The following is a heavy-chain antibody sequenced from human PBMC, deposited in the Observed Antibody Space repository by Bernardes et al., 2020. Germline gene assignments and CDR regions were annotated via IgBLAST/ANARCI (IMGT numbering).Heavy chain of an antibody. CDR3: ARDHHDIALVPAAKYYYYYSCMNV. V-gene: IGHV1-18*01. CDR1: GYTFTSYG. J-gene: IGHJ6*01. Sequence: ASVKVSCKASGYTFTSYGISWVRQAPGQGLAWMGWISAYNDNTNYAQKLQGRVTMTTDTSTSTAYMELRSLRSDDTAGYYCARDHHDIALVPAAKYYYYYSCMNVCGQGTTVTVSS. CDR2: ISAYNDNT. D-gene: IGHD2-2*01.